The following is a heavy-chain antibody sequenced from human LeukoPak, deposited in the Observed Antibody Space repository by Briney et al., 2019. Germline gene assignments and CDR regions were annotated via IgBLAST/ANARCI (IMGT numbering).Heavy chain of an antibody. V-gene: IGHV4-39*01. J-gene: IGHJ5*02. CDR3: ARQDSFGESNINWFDP. CDR2: IYYSGST. CDR1: GGSISSSSYY. Sequence: LSLTCTVSGGSISSSSYYWGWIRQPPGKGLEWIGSIYYSGSTYYNPSLKSRVTISVDTSKNQFSLKLSSVTAADTAVYYCARQDSFGESNINWFDPWGQGTLVTVSS. D-gene: IGHD3-10*01.